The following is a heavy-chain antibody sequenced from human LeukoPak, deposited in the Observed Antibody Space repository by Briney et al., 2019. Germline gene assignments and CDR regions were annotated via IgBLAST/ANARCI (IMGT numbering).Heavy chain of an antibody. CDR1: GGTFSSYA. D-gene: IGHD1-26*01. Sequence: SVKVSCKASGGTFSSYAISWVRQAPGQGLECMGGIIPIFGTANYAQKFQGRVTIIADESTSTAYMELSSLRSEDTAVYYCARGVVGATTGAYSFDYWGRGTLVTVSS. V-gene: IGHV1-69*13. J-gene: IGHJ4*02. CDR3: ARGVVGATTGAYSFDY. CDR2: IIPIFGTA.